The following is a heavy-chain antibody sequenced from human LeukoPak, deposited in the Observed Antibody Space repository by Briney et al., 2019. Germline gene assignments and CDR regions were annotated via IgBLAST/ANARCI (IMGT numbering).Heavy chain of an antibody. D-gene: IGHD3-10*01. CDR3: SRRFGESSGDAFDL. CDR1: GFTFGDYA. V-gene: IGHV3-49*03. J-gene: IGHJ3*01. Sequence: GGSLRLSCTASGFTFGDYAMSWFRQAPGKGLEWVGFIRSKAFGGTTGYAASVKGRFTISRDDSKSIAYLQMNSLKSEDTAVYYCSRRFGESSGDAFDLWGQGTMVTVSS. CDR2: IRSKAFGGTT.